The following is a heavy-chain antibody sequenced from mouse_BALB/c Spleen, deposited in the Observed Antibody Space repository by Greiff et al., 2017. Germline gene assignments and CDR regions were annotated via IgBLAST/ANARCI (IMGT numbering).Heavy chain of an antibody. CDR3: TRRRLRRDCYAMDY. CDR1: GYTFTSYY. D-gene: IGHD2-4*01. V-gene: IGHV1S81*02. CDR2: INPSNGGT. Sequence: QVQLQQSGAELVKPGASVKLSCKASGYTFTSYYMYWVKQRPGQGLEWIGEINPSNGGTNFNEKFKSKATLTVDKSSSTAYMQLSSLTSEDSAVYYCTRRRLRRDCYAMDYWGQGTSVTVSS. J-gene: IGHJ4*01.